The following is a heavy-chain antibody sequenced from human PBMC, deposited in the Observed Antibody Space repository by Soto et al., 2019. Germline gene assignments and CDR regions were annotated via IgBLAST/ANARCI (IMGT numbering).Heavy chain of an antibody. D-gene: IGHD3-22*01. CDR3: AKDRYYDSSGYYGY. CDR2: ISGSGGST. Sequence: HPGGSLRLSCATSGFTFSSYAMSWVRQPPGKGLEWVSVISGSGGSTYYADSVKGRFTISGDNSKNTLYLQMNSLRAEDTAVYYCAKDRYYDSSGYYGYWGQGTLVTVSS. J-gene: IGHJ4*02. V-gene: IGHV3-23*01. CDR1: GFTFSSYA.